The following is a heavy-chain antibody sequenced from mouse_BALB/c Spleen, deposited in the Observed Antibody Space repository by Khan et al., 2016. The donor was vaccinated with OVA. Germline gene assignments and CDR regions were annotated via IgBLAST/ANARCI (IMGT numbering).Heavy chain of an antibody. D-gene: IGHD2-3*01. V-gene: IGHV1-87*01. J-gene: IGHJ2*01. CDR1: GYTFTNYW. CDR3: ARDDVLDY. Sequence: VQLQESGSELARPGASVKLSCKASGYTFTNYWMQWVKQRPGQGLEWIGAIYPGDGDTRYTQKFKGKATLTADKSSNTAYMQLSSLASEDSAVYYCARDDVLDYWGQGTTLTVSS. CDR2: IYPGDGDT.